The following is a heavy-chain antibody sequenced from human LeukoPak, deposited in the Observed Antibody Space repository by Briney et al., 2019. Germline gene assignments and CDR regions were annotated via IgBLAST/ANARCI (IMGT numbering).Heavy chain of an antibody. D-gene: IGHD6-19*01. CDR1: GFTFSNYD. Sequence: GGSLRLSCAASGFTFSNYDMSWVRQAPGKGLEWVASISDSGGSTYYADSVKGRFTISRDNSKNTLYLQMTNLRAADTAVYYCAKDLSRAVAADWFDPWDQGSLVTVSS. V-gene: IGHV3-23*01. J-gene: IGHJ5*02. CDR3: AKDLSRAVAADWFDP. CDR2: ISDSGGST.